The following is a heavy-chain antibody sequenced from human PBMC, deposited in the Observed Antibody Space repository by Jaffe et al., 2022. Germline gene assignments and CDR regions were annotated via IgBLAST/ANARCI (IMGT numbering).Heavy chain of an antibody. V-gene: IGHV3-9*01. CDR1: GFTFDDYA. D-gene: IGHD6-6*01. CDR2: ISWNSGSI. CDR3: AKDWGPMGQYSSSSIDY. J-gene: IGHJ4*02. Sequence: EVQLVESGGGLVQPGRSLRLSCAASGFTFDDYAMHWVRQAPGKGLEWVSGISWNSGSIGYADSVKGRFTISRDNAKNSLYLQMNSLRAEDTALYYCAKDWGPMGQYSSSSIDYWGQGTLVTVSS.